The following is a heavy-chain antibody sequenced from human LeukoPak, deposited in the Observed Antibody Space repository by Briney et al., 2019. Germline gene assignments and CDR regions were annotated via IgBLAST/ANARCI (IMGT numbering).Heavy chain of an antibody. CDR1: GFTFSSYA. CDR2: ISYDGSNK. CDR3: AKLIAVARYFDY. Sequence: GRSLRLSCAASGFTFSSYAMHWVRQAPGKGLEWVAVISYDGSNKYYADSVKGRFTISRDNSKNTLYLQMNSLRAEDTAVYYCAKLIAVARYFDYWGQGTLVTVSS. J-gene: IGHJ4*02. D-gene: IGHD6-19*01. V-gene: IGHV3-30-3*02.